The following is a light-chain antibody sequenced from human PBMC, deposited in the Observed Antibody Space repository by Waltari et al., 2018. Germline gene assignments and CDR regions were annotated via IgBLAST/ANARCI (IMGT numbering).Light chain of an antibody. CDR1: SSDVGGYNY. CDR3: SSYAGSNNYV. CDR2: EVS. Sequence: QSALTQPPSASGSPGQSVTISCTGTSSDVGGYNYVSWYQQHPGKATKLIIYEVSKRPSGVPDRFSGYKSGNTASLTVSGLQAEYEADYYCSSYAGSNNYVFGTGTKVTVL. V-gene: IGLV2-8*01. J-gene: IGLJ1*01.